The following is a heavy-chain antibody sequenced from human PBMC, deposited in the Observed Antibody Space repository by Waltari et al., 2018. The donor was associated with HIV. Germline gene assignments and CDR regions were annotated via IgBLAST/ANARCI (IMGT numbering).Heavy chain of an antibody. V-gene: IGHV3-74*01. CDR2: IKTDGTIT. Sequence: DVQLVESVGGLVQPGGSLSLLCGASGFIFVSYCMFWVRQAPGEGLVWVARIKTDGTITTYADSVKGRFVISRDNAKNTLFLQMNSLRVEDTAVYYCTRTLQDLYFFDEWGQGTLVTVSS. CDR1: GFIFVSYC. J-gene: IGHJ4*02. D-gene: IGHD1-1*01. CDR3: TRTLQDLYFFDE.